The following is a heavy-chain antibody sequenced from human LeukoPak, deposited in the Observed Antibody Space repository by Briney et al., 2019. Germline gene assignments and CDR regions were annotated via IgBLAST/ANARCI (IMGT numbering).Heavy chain of an antibody. CDR1: GFTFDDYG. Sequence: PGGSLRLSCAASGFTFDDYGMSWVRQAPGKGLEWVSYINYVSSIIYYSDSVKGRFTISRDNAKNSLYLQMSSLRAEDTAVYYCAKDRQFWVVVPKWGFDYWGQGTLVTVSS. J-gene: IGHJ4*02. CDR3: AKDRQFWVVVPKWGFDY. D-gene: IGHD2-2*01. CDR2: INYVSSII. V-gene: IGHV3-48*01.